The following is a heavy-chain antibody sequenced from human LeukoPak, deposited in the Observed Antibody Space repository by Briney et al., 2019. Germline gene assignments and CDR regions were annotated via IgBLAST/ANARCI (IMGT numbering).Heavy chain of an antibody. CDR2: IYYSGST. CDR1: GGSISSYY. J-gene: IGHJ4*02. D-gene: IGHD6-13*01. CDR3: ARGSIGIAAALFDY. V-gene: IGHV4-59*08. Sequence: SETLSLTCTVSGGSISSYYWSWIRQPPGKGLEWIGYIYYSGSTNYNPSLKSRVTISVDTSKNQFSLKLSSVTAADTAVYYCARGSIGIAAALFDYWGQGTLVTVSS.